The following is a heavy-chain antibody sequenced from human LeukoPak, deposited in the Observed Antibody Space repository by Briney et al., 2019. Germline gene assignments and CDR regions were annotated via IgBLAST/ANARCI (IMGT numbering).Heavy chain of an antibody. CDR1: GGSFSGYY. J-gene: IGHJ4*02. Sequence: SETLSLTCAVHGGSFSGYYWSWIRQPPGKGLECIGEINHSGSTNYNPSLKSRVTISVDTSKNQFSLKLSSVTAADTAVYYCARVRSRFGGPGFDYWGQGTLVTVSS. V-gene: IGHV4-34*01. CDR3: ARVRSRFGGPGFDY. D-gene: IGHD3-10*01. CDR2: INHSGST.